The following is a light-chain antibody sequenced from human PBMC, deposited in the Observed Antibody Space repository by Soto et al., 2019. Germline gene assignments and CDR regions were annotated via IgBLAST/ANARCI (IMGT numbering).Light chain of an antibody. J-gene: IGLJ1*01. V-gene: IGLV1-44*01. CDR1: NSNIGSNT. CDR3: AAWDDSLNGPF. Sequence: QSVLTQSPSASGTPGQRVTISCSGSNSNIGSNTVEWYQQVPGKAPKLLISSNNQRPSGVPDRFSGSKSGTSASLAISGLQSEDEAHYYCAAWDDSLNGPFFGTGTKLTVL. CDR2: SNN.